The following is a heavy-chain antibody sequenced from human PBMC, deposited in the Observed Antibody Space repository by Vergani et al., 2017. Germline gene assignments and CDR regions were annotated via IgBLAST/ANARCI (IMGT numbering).Heavy chain of an antibody. CDR3: ATLGYCSSTSCYTNSSSWYAGYYYYYMDV. CDR1: GYTLTDLS. Sequence: QVQLVQSGAEVKKPGASVKVSCKVSGYTLTDLSMHWVRQAPGKGLEWMGGFDPEDGETIYAQKFQGRVTMTEDTSTDTAYMELSSLRSEDTAVYYCATLGYCSSTSCYTNSSSWYAGYYYYYMDVWGKGTTVTVSS. V-gene: IGHV1-24*01. J-gene: IGHJ6*03. D-gene: IGHD2-2*02. CDR2: FDPEDGET.